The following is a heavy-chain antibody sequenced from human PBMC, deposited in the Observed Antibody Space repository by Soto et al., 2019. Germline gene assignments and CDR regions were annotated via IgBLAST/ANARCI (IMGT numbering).Heavy chain of an antibody. D-gene: IGHD3-10*01. J-gene: IGHJ6*02. CDR1: GDSFTSYW. V-gene: IGHV5-10-1*01. Sequence: GESLKISCKGSGDSFTSYWSSRVRQMPGKGLEWMGRIDPSDSYTNYSPSFQGHVTISADKSISTAYLQWSSLKASDTAMYYCARDRDARPYRRGGGGMDVWGQGTTVTVSS. CDR3: ARDRDARPYRRGGGGMDV. CDR2: IDPSDSYT.